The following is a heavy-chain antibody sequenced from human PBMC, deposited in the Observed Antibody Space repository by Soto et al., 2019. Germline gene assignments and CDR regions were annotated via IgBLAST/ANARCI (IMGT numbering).Heavy chain of an antibody. CDR2: LYSSRDT. CDR3: ARVPDR. CDR1: GGSISSNSYS. V-gene: IGHV4-39*07. J-gene: IGHJ5*02. D-gene: IGHD2-2*01. Sequence: SETLSLTCRVSGGSISSNSYSWGWIRQPPGKGLEWIGTLYSSRDTYYNPSLKSRVTISVDRSKNRFSLKLSSVTAADTAVYYCARVPDRWGQGTLVTVSS.